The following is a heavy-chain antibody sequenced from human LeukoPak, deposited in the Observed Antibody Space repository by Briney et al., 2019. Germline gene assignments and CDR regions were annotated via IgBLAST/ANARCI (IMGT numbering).Heavy chain of an antibody. J-gene: IGHJ6*02. CDR3: AKDPWSGSSGWYSLRYYYYGMDV. CDR1: GFTFSSYA. CDR2: ISGSGGST. V-gene: IGHV3-23*01. Sequence: GGSLRLSCAASGFTFSSYAMSWVRQAPGKGLEWVSAISGSGGSTYYADSVKGRFTISRDNSKNTLYLQMNSLRAEDTAVYYCAKDPWSGSSGWYSLRYYYYGMDVWGQGTTVTVSS. D-gene: IGHD6-19*01.